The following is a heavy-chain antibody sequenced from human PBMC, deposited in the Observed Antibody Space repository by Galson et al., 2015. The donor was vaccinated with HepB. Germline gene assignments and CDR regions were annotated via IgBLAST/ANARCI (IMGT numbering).Heavy chain of an antibody. D-gene: IGHD6-13*01. Sequence: PGKGLEWMGIIYPGDSDTRYSPSFQGQFTISADKSISTAYLQWSSLKASDTAMYYCARSIIAAARDYYGMDVWGQGTTVTVSS. J-gene: IGHJ6*02. CDR3: ARSIIAAARDYYGMDV. CDR2: IYPGDSDT. V-gene: IGHV5-51*01.